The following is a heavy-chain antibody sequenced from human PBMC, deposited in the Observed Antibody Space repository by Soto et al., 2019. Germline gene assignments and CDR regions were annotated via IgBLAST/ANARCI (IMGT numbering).Heavy chain of an antibody. J-gene: IGHJ4*02. D-gene: IGHD6-19*01. CDR2: IYYSGST. CDR3: ARANQWLAAFFFDH. Sequence: TLSLTCTVSGGSISSGDYYWSWIRQPPGKGLEWIGYIYYSGSTNYNPSLKSRVTISVDKSKNQFSLKLTSVTAADTAVYYCARANQWLAAFFFDHWGQGILVTVSS. CDR1: GGSISSGDYY. V-gene: IGHV4-30-4*01.